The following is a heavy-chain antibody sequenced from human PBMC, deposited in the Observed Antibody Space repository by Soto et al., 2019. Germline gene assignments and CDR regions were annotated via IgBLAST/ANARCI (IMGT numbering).Heavy chain of an antibody. CDR2: IKSKIDGGTT. V-gene: IGHV3-15*01. CDR1: GFTFSNAW. CDR3: TTYDYILGSDRYRWAY. J-gene: IGHJ4*02. D-gene: IGHD3-16*02. Sequence: EVHLVESGGGFVKPGGSLRLSCAASGFTFSNAWMSWVRQAPGKGLEWVARIKSKIDGGTTDHAAPVVGRFTISRDDSKYTLYLQMNSLETEDTAVYYCTTYDYILGSDRYRWAYWGRGALVTVSS.